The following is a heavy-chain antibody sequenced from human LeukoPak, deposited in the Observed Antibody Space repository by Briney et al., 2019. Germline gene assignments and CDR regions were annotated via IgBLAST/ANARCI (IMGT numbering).Heavy chain of an antibody. V-gene: IGHV1-18*01. CDR1: SYTFTNYA. CDR3: ARDLVHHRLLAAVYNWFDP. J-gene: IGHJ5*02. Sequence: ASVKVSCKASSYTFTNYAFTWVRQAPGQGLEWMGWINTYNGDTKYAQKVQGRVTMTTDTSTSTAYMEVRSLTSDDTAVYYCARDLVHHRLLAAVYNWFDPWGQGTLVTVSS. D-gene: IGHD3-3*02. CDR2: INTYNGDT.